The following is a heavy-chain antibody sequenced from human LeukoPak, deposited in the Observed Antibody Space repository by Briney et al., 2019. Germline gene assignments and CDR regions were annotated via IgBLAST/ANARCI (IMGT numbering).Heavy chain of an antibody. CDR1: GGPLTSYY. J-gene: IGHJ4*02. D-gene: IGHD5-24*01. CDR3: ARAHQLSRYDY. V-gene: IGHV4-34*01. Sequence: SETLSLTCAVSGGPLTSYYWSWIRQPPGKGLEWIGEINHSGSSNYNPSLKSRVTISVDTSKNQFSLKLSSVTAADTAVYYCARAHQLSRYDYWGQGTLVTVSS. CDR2: INHSGSS.